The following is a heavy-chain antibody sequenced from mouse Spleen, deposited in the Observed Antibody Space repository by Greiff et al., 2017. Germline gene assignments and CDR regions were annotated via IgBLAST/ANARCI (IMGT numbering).Heavy chain of an antibody. CDR2: IYPGSGST. V-gene: IGHV1-55*01. J-gene: IGHJ4*01. CDR1: GYTFTSYW. Sequence: QVQLQQPGAELVKPGASVKLSCKASGYTFTSYWITWVKQRPGQGLEWIGDIYPGSGSTNYNEKFKSKATLTVDTSSSTAYMQLSSLTSEDSAVYYCARALLREAMDYWGEGTSVTVSS. D-gene: IGHD2-12*01. CDR3: ARALLREAMDY.